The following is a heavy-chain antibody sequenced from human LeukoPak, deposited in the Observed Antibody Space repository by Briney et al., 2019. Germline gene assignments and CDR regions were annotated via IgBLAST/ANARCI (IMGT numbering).Heavy chain of an antibody. V-gene: IGHV1-2*02. D-gene: IGHD1-26*01. CDR2: INPNSGGT. CDR3: APAISWYSGSEGGY. Sequence: ASVKVSCKASGYTFTGYYMHWVRQAPGQGLEWMGWINPNSGGTNYAQKFQGRVTMTRDTSISTAYMELSRLRSDDTAVYYCAPAISWYSGSEGGYWGQGTLVAVSS. J-gene: IGHJ4*02. CDR1: GYTFTGYY.